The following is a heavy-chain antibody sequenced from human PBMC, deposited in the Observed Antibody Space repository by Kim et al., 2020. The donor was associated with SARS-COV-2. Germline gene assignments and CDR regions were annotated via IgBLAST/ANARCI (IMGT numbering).Heavy chain of an antibody. CDR1: GFTFSSYG. V-gene: IGHV3-33*01. J-gene: IGHJ4*02. CDR3: ARDRAFGDYDSSDY. CDR2: IWYDGSNK. Sequence: LSLTCAASGFTFSSYGMHWVRQAPGKGLEWVAVIWYDGSNKYYADSVKGRFTISRDNSKNTLYLQMNSLRAEDTAVYYCARDRAFGDYDSSDYWGQGTLVTVSS. D-gene: IGHD3-22*01.